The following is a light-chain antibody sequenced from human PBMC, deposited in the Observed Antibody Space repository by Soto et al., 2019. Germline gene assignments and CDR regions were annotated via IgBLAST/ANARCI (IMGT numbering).Light chain of an antibody. J-gene: IGKJ1*01. V-gene: IGKV3-15*01. Sequence: EIVVTQSPATLSVSPGERATLSCRASQSVSSNLAWYQQKPGQAPRLLIYGASTRATGIPTRFSGSGSGTEFTLTISSLQSEDFAVYYCQQGETFGQGTKVDIK. CDR2: GAS. CDR3: QQGET. CDR1: QSVSSN.